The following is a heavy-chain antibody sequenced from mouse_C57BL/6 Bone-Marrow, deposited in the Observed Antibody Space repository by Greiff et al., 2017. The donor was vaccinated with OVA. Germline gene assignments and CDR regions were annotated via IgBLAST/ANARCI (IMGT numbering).Heavy chain of an antibody. J-gene: IGHJ4*01. CDR1: GFSLTSYG. Sequence: VMLVESGPGLVAPSQSLSITCTVSGFSLTSYGVHWVRQPPGKGLEWLVVIWSDGSTTYNSALKSRLSISKDNSKSQVFLKMNSLQTDDTAMYYCARHGGGYYNYYAMDYWGQGTSVTVSS. V-gene: IGHV2-6-1*01. D-gene: IGHD2-3*01. CDR3: ARHGGGYYNYYAMDY. CDR2: IWSDGST.